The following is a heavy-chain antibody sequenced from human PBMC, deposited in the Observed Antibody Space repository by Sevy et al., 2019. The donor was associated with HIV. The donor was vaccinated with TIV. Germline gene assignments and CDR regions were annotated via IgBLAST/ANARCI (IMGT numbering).Heavy chain of an antibody. V-gene: IGHV3-23*01. D-gene: IGHD6-13*01. J-gene: IGHJ3*01. CDR2: LWGSGGTN. Sequence: GSLRPPCAASGIHFFSPVLKRVRPAPGKGPEWVLGLWGSGGTNYYADSVKGRFSISRDNSKNKLYLQMSSLRIEDTAVYYCATGTTDSSISWVFDVWGQGTMVTVSS. CDR3: ATGTTDSSISWVFDV. CDR1: GIHFFSPV.